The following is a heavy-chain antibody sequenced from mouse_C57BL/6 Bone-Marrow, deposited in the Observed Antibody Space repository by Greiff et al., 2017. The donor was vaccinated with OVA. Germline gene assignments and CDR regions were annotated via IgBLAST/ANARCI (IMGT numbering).Heavy chain of an antibody. D-gene: IGHD1-1*01. V-gene: IGHV1-80*01. CDR2: IYPGDGDT. CDR3: ARGDYYGSSRY. CDR1: GYAFSSYW. Sequence: QVQLQQSGAELVKPGASVKISCKASGYAFSSYWMNWVKQRPGKGLEWIGQIYPGDGDTNYNGKFKGKATLTADKSSSTAYMQLSSLTSEDSAVYFCARGDYYGSSRYWGQGTTRTVSS. J-gene: IGHJ2*01.